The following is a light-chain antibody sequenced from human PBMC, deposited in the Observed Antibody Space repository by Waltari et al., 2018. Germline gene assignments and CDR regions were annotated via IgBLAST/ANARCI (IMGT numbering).Light chain of an antibody. V-gene: IGLV3-21*02. J-gene: IGLJ2*01. Sequence: SYVLTQPPSVSVAPGQPARITCGGNNLGGKSVHWYQLKPGQAPELVVYDDTDRPSGIPERFSGSNSGNTATLTISRVEAGDEADYYCQVWISGTDHPFGGGTKLTVL. CDR2: DDT. CDR1: NLGGKS. CDR3: QVWISGTDHP.